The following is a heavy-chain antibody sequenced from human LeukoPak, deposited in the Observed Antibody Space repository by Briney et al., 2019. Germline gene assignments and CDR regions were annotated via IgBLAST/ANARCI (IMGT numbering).Heavy chain of an antibody. CDR2: INPNSGDT. J-gene: IGHJ4*02. CDR3: AREKSMGLDY. V-gene: IGHV1-2*02. Sequence: ASVKVSCKASGYTFTGYYMHWVRQAPGQGLEWMGSINPNSGDTDYGQTFQGRVTMTRETSISTAYMELSRLTSDDTAVYYCAREKSMGLDYWCQGTLVTVSS. CDR1: GYTFTGYY. D-gene: IGHD1-26*01.